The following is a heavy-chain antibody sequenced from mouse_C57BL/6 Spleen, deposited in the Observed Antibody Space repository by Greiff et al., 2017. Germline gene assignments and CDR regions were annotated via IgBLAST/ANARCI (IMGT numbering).Heavy chain of an antibody. CDR2: INPSSGYT. CDR3: ASSLTGTDYAMDY. J-gene: IGHJ4*01. D-gene: IGHD4-1*01. CDR1: GYTFTSYT. V-gene: IGHV1-4*01. Sequence: VQLVESGAELARPGASVKMSCKASGYTFTSYTMHWVKQRPGQGLEWIGYINPSSGYTKYNQKFKDKATLTADKSSSTAYMQLSSLTSEDSAVXYCASSLTGTDYAMDYWGQGTSVTVSS.